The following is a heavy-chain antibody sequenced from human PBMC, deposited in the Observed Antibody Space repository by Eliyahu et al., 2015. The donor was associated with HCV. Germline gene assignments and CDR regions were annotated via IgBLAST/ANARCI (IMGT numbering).Heavy chain of an antibody. Sequence: EVQLVESGGGLVQPGGSLRLSCAASGFTFSTYEMNWVRRAPGKGLQWVSYXSSSGSRIXYADSLKGRFTISRDNAKNSLHLQMNSLRAEDTAVYYCARALFQWFGELGGAFDIWGQGTMVTVSS. J-gene: IGHJ3*02. V-gene: IGHV3-48*03. CDR2: XSSSGSRI. CDR1: GFTFSTYE. CDR3: ARALFQWFGELGGAFDI. D-gene: IGHD3-10*01.